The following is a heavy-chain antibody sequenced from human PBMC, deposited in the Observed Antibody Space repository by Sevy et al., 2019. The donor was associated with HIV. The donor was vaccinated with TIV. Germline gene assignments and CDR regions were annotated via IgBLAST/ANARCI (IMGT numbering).Heavy chain of an antibody. CDR2: IYYSGST. CDR3: ARVGFNWNDVDY. CDR1: GGSMNIYY. D-gene: IGHD1-20*01. V-gene: IGHV4-59*01. J-gene: IGHJ4*02. Sequence: SETSLTCSVSGGSMNIYYWSWIRQPLGKGLEWIGFIYYSGSTNYNPSLKSRVTISVDTSKNQFSLKLSSVTAADTAVYYCARVGFNWNDVDYWGQGTLVTVSS.